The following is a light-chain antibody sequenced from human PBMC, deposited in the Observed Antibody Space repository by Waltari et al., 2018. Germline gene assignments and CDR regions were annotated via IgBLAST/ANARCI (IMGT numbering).Light chain of an antibody. Sequence: DIQMTLSPSSLSASVGDRVTITCRASQNINNYLNWYQQKPGKAPKLLIYTASSLQSGVPSRFSGSGSGTDFTLTISGLQPEDSAVYSCQQNYDTPLTFGGGTKVEI. J-gene: IGKJ4*01. V-gene: IGKV1-39*01. CDR3: QQNYDTPLT. CDR2: TAS. CDR1: QNINNY.